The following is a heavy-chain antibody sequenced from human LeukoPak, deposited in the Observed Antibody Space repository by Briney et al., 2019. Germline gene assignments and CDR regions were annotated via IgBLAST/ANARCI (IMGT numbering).Heavy chain of an antibody. CDR2: INPNSGDT. J-gene: IGHJ4*02. CDR1: GYTFIDYY. Sequence: GASVKVSCKASGYTFIDYYMHWVRQAPGQGLEWMGWINPNSGDTDYAQRFQDTVTMTRDTSISTVYMEVSGLRSDDTAVFYCARGCTVTTGILEYYFDYWGQGTLVTVSS. CDR3: ARGCTVTTGILEYYFDY. D-gene: IGHD4-17*01. V-gene: IGHV1-2*02.